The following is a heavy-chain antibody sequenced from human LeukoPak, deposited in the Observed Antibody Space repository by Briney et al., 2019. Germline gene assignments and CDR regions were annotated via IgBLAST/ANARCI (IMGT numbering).Heavy chain of an antibody. Sequence: SETLSLTCTVSGGSISSSSYYWGWIRQPPWKGLEWIGSIYYSGSTYYNPSLKSRVTISVDTSKNQFSLKLTSVTAADTAVYYCAKDPLKLLWFGELLDYWGQGTLVTVSS. J-gene: IGHJ4*02. V-gene: IGHV4-39*07. D-gene: IGHD3-10*01. CDR2: IYYSGST. CDR3: AKDPLKLLWFGELLDY. CDR1: GGSISSSSYY.